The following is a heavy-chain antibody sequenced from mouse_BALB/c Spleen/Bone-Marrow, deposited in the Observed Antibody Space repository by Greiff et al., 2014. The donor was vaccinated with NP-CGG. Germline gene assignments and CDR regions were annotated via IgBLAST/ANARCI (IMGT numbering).Heavy chain of an antibody. CDR1: GYSFTSYW. Sequence: EVKLQESGTVLLRPGTSVRMSCKASGYSFTSYWMHWVKQRPGQGLEWIGAIYPGNSEISYNQKFKGKAKLTAVTSASTAYMELSSLTNEDSAVYYCTIYRYDEDAMDYWGQGTSVTVSS. J-gene: IGHJ4*01. CDR3: TIYRYDEDAMDY. V-gene: IGHV1-5*01. CDR2: IYPGNSEI. D-gene: IGHD2-12*01.